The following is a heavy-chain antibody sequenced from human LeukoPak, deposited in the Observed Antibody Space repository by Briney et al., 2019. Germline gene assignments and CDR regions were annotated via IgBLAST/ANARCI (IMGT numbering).Heavy chain of an antibody. CDR2: IYNSGST. Sequence: SETLSITCTVSGGSISIYYWSWIRQPPGKGLEWIGYIYNSGSTNYNPSLKSRVTISVDTSKSQFSLNLGSVTAADTAVYYCARDRELNYWGQGTLVTVSS. V-gene: IGHV4-59*01. CDR3: ARDRELNY. D-gene: IGHD3-10*01. J-gene: IGHJ4*02. CDR1: GGSISIYY.